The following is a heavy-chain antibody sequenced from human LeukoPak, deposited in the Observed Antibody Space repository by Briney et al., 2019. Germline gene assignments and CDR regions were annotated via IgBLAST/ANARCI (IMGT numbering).Heavy chain of an antibody. CDR3: ARHSGSGSESRPFDP. J-gene: IGHJ5*02. D-gene: IGHD3-10*01. CDR1: GGSVTSGGFY. CDR2: IYYTGST. V-gene: IGHV4-39*01. Sequence: PSETLSLTCSVYGGSVTSGGFYWGWLRQPPGKGPEWIATIYYTGSTYYNPSLKSRVTISIDTSKNQFSLRLTSVTATDTAVYHCARHSGSGSESRPFDPWGQGTLVSVSS.